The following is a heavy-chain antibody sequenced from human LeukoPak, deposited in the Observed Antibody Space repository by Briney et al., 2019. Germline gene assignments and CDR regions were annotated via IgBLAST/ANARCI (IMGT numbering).Heavy chain of an antibody. Sequence: SEILSLTCTVSGGSISSYYWSWIRQPAGKGLEWIGRLYTSGSTNYNPSLKSRVTMSVGTSKNQFSLKLTSMTAADTAVYYCARGGSSGYYYGWGQGTLVTVSS. D-gene: IGHD3-22*01. CDR1: GGSISSYY. V-gene: IGHV4-4*07. CDR2: LYTSGST. J-gene: IGHJ4*02. CDR3: ARGGSSGYYYG.